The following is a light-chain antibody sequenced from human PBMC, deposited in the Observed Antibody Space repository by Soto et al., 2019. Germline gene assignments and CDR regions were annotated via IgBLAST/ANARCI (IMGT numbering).Light chain of an antibody. CDR1: QSVSRSL. Sequence: EIVLTQSPGTLSLSPGERATLSCRASQSVSRSLLSWYQQKPGQAPRPLISAASSRATGIPDRFSGSGSGTDFTLTISRLKPEDFAVYYCQTYGDSLFTFGPGTKVEI. CDR3: QTYGDSLFT. CDR2: AAS. J-gene: IGKJ3*01. V-gene: IGKV3-20*01.